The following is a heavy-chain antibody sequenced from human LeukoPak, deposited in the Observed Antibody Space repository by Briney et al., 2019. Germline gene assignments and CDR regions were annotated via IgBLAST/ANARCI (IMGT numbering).Heavy chain of an antibody. J-gene: IGHJ4*02. CDR2: INHSGGT. Sequence: PSETLSLTCNVSGVSISRGGYYWSWIRQHPGKGLEWVGYINHSGGTSYSPSLKTRVTISADTSQSLFSLMLNSVTAADTAVYYCASHLDTTGYDYVDYWGQGTLVTVSS. CDR1: GVSISRGGYY. V-gene: IGHV4-31*03. D-gene: IGHD3-9*01. CDR3: ASHLDTTGYDYVDY.